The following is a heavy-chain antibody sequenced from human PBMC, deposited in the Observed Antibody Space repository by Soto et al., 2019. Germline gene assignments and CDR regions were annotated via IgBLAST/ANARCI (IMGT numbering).Heavy chain of an antibody. CDR3: ERGIKFAYSSSAYFDY. D-gene: IGHD6-6*01. CDR1: GYTFTSYD. J-gene: IGHJ4*02. V-gene: IGHV1-8*01. CDR2: MNPNSGNT. Sequence: ASVKVSCKASGYTFTSYDINWVRQATGQGLEWMGWMNPNSGNTGYAQKFQGRVTMTRNTSISTAYMELSSLRSEDTAVYYCERGIKFAYSSSAYFDYWGQGTLVTVSS.